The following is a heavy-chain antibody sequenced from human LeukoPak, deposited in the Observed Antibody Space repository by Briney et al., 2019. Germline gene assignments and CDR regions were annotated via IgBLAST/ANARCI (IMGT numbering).Heavy chain of an antibody. CDR1: GFTFSSYG. V-gene: IGHV3-33*01. D-gene: IGHD3-16*01. CDR3: ARDLGYDYVWGSYDH. Sequence: PGGSLRLSCAASGFTFSSYGMHWVRQAPGKGLEWVAVIWYDGSNKYYADSVKGRFTISRDNSKNTLYLQMNSLRAEDTAVYYCARDLGYDYVWGSYDHWGQGTLVTVSS. J-gene: IGHJ4*02. CDR2: IWYDGSNK.